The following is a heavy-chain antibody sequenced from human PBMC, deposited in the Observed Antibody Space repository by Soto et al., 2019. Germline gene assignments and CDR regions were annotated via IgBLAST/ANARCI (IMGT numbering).Heavy chain of an antibody. Sequence: EVRLVESGGGLVKPGGSLRLSGVVSGFTFSSYSMNWVRQAPGKGLEWVSSISSGSNYTYYADSVKGRFTISRDNAKNSVYLQMNSLRAEDTALYYCARDFKESQYYYYCMDVWGKGTTVTVSS. CDR3: ARDFKESQYYYYCMDV. CDR2: ISSGSNYT. V-gene: IGHV3-21*06. CDR1: GFTFSSYS. J-gene: IGHJ6*03. D-gene: IGHD3-10*01.